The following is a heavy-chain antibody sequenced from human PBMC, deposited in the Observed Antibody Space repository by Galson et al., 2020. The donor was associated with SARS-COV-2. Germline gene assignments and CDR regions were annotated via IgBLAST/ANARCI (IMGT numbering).Heavy chain of an antibody. CDR3: TRDVSGGAFDS. V-gene: IGHV3-30*04. CDR1: GFTFTNYA. Sequence: GGSLRLSCAASGFTFTNYAMHWVRQAPGKGLEWLTVISHDGKIQVYADSVKGRFTISRDNSGNMVFLQIVSLGPDDTALYYCTRDVSGGAFDSWGQGTMVTVSS. D-gene: IGHD1-26*01. J-gene: IGHJ3*02. CDR2: ISHDGKIQ.